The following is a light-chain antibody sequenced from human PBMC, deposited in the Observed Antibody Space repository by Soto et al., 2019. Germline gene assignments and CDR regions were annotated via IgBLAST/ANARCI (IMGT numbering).Light chain of an antibody. V-gene: IGKV1-39*01. Sequence: QMTQSPSSLSASVGDRVTITCRASQSISTYLNWYQHKPGKAPKVLINGASRLHTGVPSSFSGSGSVTDFTLAISSLQPEDFVTYFCQQKYRLPRTFGQGTKVEIK. CDR2: GAS. J-gene: IGKJ1*01. CDR1: QSISTY. CDR3: QQKYRLPRT.